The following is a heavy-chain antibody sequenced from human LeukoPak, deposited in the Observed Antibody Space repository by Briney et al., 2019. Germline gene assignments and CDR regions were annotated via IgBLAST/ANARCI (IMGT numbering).Heavy chain of an antibody. V-gene: IGHV4-34*01. D-gene: IGHD5-12*01. CDR2: IKHSGRT. Sequence: SETLSLTCAVYGGSFSVYYWSWIRLPPGKWLEWIGEIKHSGRTNNNPSLKSRVTISVDTYGNQFSLKLSSVTAAETAVYYCARGPDDGYSGYDPIYYFDYWGQGTLVTVSS. CDR3: ARGPDDGYSGYDPIYYFDY. J-gene: IGHJ4*02. CDR1: GGSFSVYY.